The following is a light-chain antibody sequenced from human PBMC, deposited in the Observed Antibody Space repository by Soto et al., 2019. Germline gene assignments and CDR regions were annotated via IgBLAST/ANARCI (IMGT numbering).Light chain of an antibody. Sequence: QTVVTQEPSFSVSPGGTVTLTCGLSSGSVSTSYYPSWYQQTPGQAPRTLIYSTNTRSSGVPDRFSGSILGNKAALTITGAQADDESDYYCVMYRGRGMKVFGNGTKVTV. CDR3: VMYRGRGMKV. J-gene: IGLJ1*01. V-gene: IGLV8-61*01. CDR1: SGSVSTSYY. CDR2: STN.